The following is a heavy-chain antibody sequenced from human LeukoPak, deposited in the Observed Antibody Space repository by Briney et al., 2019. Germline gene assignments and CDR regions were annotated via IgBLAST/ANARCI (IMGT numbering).Heavy chain of an antibody. CDR3: ARDWGYSSSPNWFDP. CDR1: GYTFTSYA. J-gene: IGHJ5*02. CDR2: ISAYNGNT. Sequence: ASVKVSCKASGYTFTSYAMHWVRQAPGQGLEWMGWISAYNGNTNYAQKLQGRVTMTTDTSTSTAYMELRSLRSDDTAVYYCARDWGYSSSPNWFDPWGQGTLVTVSS. D-gene: IGHD6-13*01. V-gene: IGHV1-18*01.